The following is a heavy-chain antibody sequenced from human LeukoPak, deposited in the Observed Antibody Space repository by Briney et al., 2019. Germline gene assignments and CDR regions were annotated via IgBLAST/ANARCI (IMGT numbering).Heavy chain of an antibody. Sequence: SETLSLTCTVSGGSISSSSYYWGWIRQPPGKGLEWIGSIYYIGSTYYNPSLKSRVTISVDTSKNQFSLKLSSVTAADTAVYYCARLQDTAMAPRAFNIWGQGTMVTVSS. CDR1: GGSISSSSYY. D-gene: IGHD5-18*01. CDR3: ARLQDTAMAPRAFNI. CDR2: IYYIGST. J-gene: IGHJ3*02. V-gene: IGHV4-39*01.